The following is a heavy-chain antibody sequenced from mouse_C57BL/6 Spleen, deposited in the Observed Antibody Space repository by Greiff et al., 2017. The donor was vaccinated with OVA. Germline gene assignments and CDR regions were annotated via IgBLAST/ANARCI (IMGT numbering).Heavy chain of an antibody. V-gene: IGHV5-4*01. Sequence: EVHLVESGGGLVKPGGSLKLSCAASGFTFSSYAMSWVRQTPEKRLEWVATISDGGSYTYYPDNVKGRFTISRDNAKNNLYLQMSHLKSEDTAMYYCARYDYDAWFAYWGQGTLVTVSA. D-gene: IGHD2-4*01. CDR2: ISDGGSYT. J-gene: IGHJ3*01. CDR1: GFTFSSYA. CDR3: ARYDYDAWFAY.